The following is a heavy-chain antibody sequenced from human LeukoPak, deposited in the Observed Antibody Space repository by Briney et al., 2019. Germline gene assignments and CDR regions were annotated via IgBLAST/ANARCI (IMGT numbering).Heavy chain of an antibody. CDR2: ISGIVGST. Sequence: GGSLRLSCAASGFTFSSYAMSWVRQAPGKGLEWVSGISGIVGSTYYADSVKGRFTISRDNSKNTLYLQMNSLRAEDTAVYFCAKASGGSYWYFDLWGRGTLVTVSS. D-gene: IGHD1-26*01. J-gene: IGHJ2*01. CDR1: GFTFSSYA. V-gene: IGHV3-23*01. CDR3: AKASGGSYWYFDL.